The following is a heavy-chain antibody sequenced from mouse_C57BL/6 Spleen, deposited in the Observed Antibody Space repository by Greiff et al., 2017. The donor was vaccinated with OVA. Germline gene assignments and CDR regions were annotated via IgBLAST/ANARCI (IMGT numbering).Heavy chain of an antibody. CDR3: ARAVYDYSFAY. V-gene: IGHV1-72*01. D-gene: IGHD2-4*01. CDR1: GYTFTSYW. CDR2: IDPNSGGT. Sequence: QVQLKQPGAELVKPGASVKLSCTASGYTFTSYWMHWVKQRPGRGLEWIGRIDPNSGGTKYNEKFKSKATLTVDKPSSTAYMQLSSLTSEDSAVDYCARAVYDYSFAYWGQGTLVTVSA. J-gene: IGHJ3*01.